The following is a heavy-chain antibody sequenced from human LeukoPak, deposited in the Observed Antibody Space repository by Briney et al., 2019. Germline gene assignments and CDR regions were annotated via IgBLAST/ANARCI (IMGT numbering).Heavy chain of an antibody. Sequence: GGSLRLSCAASGFTFSSYAMNWVRQAPGKGLEWVSAISGSGGSTYYADSVKGRFTISRDNSKNTLYLQMNSLRAEDTAVYYCATLELAYCGGDCYTNFDYWGQGTLVTVSS. CDR3: ATLELAYCGGDCYTNFDY. J-gene: IGHJ4*02. CDR1: GFTFSSYA. CDR2: ISGSGGST. D-gene: IGHD2-21*02. V-gene: IGHV3-23*01.